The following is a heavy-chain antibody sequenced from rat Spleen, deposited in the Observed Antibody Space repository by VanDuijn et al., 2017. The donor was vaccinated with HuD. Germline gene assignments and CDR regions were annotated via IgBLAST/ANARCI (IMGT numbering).Heavy chain of an antibody. Sequence: QVQLKESGPGLVQPSETLSLTCTVSGFSLTNYNVHWVRQPPGKGLEWMGVIWNTGGTRYNSALKSRLSISKDTSKNQVFLKMNSFQTEDTATFYCARVGYSSYIRYFDYWGQGVMVTVSS. CDR3: ARVGYSSYIRYFDY. CDR2: IWNTGGT. D-gene: IGHD1-2*01. CDR1: GFSLTNYN. V-gene: IGHV2-41*01. J-gene: IGHJ2*01.